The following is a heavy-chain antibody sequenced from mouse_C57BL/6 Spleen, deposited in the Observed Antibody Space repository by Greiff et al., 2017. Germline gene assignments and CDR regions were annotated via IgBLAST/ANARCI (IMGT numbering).Heavy chain of an antibody. CDR1: GYTFTSYW. V-gene: IGHV1-64*01. J-gene: IGHJ4*01. CDR2: IHPNSGST. Sequence: QVQLQQPGAELVKPGASVKLSCKASGYTFTSYWMHWVKQRPGQGLEWIGMIHPNSGSTNYNEKFKSKATLTVDKSSSTAYMQLSSLTSEDSAVXYCARKDYGSRDYAMDYWGQGTSVTVSS. CDR3: ARKDYGSRDYAMDY. D-gene: IGHD1-1*01.